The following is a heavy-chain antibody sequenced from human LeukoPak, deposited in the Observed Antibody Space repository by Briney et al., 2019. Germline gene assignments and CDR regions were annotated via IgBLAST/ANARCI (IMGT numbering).Heavy chain of an antibody. D-gene: IGHD3-22*01. J-gene: IGHJ4*02. CDR1: GGTFSSYA. V-gene: IGHV1-69*05. CDR3: AREWYDSSGYYREYYFDY. Sequence: SSVKVSCKPSGGTFSSYAISWVRQAPGQGLEWMGRIIPIFGTANYAQKFQGRVTITTDESTSTAYMELSSLRSEDTAVYYCAREWYDSSGYYREYYFDYWGQGTLVTVSS. CDR2: IIPIFGTA.